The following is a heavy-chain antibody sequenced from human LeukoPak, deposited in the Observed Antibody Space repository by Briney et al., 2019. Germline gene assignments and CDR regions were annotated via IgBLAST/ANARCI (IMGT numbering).Heavy chain of an antibody. D-gene: IGHD6-13*01. Sequence: PSETLSLTCTVSGGSISRYYWTWIRQPPGKGLEWLGFVYYSGSTNYNPSLKSRVAISVDTFKNQFSLRLSSVTAADTAVYYCARFGSAGTLDYWGQGTLVTVSS. CDR1: GGSISRYY. CDR3: ARFGSAGTLDY. V-gene: IGHV4-59*01. CDR2: VYYSGST. J-gene: IGHJ4*02.